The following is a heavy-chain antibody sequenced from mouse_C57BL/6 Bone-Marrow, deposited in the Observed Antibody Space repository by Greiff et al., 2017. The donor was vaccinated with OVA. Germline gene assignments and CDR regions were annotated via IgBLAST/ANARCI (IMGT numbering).Heavy chain of an antibody. CDR1: GFNIKDDY. CDR2: IDPENGDT. Sequence: EVQLQQSGAELVRPGASVKLSCTASGFNIKDDYMHWVKQRPEQGLEWIGWIDPENGDTEYASKFQGKATITADTSSNTAYLQLSSLTSEDTAIYYCAQLGRDYAMDYWGQGTSVTVSS. J-gene: IGHJ4*01. D-gene: IGHD4-1*02. V-gene: IGHV14-4*01. CDR3: AQLGRDYAMDY.